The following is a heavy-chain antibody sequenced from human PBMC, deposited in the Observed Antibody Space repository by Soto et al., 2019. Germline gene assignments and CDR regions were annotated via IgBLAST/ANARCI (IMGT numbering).Heavy chain of an antibody. J-gene: IGHJ6*02. CDR3: AKGPISPYGMDV. CDR1: GYTFTSYG. Sequence: ASVKVSCKASGYTFTSYGISWVRQAPGQGLEWMGWISAYNGNTNYAQKLQGRVTISRDNSKNTLYLQMNSLGAEDTAVYYCAKGPISPYGMDVWGQGTTVTVSS. V-gene: IGHV1-18*04. D-gene: IGHD3-3*01. CDR2: ISAYNGNT.